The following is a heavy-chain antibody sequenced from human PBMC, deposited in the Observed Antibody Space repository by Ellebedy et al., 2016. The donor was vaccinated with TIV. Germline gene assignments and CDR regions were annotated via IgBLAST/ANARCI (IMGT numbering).Heavy chain of an antibody. CDR2: VYPGNGDT. Sequence: AASVTVSCKASGYTFTSYAMHWVRQAPGQRLEWMGWVYPGNGDTRYSQKFQDRITFSWDTSASTAYMELSSLRSEDTAVYYCARDPRNGWAPIDHWGQGTLVTVSS. CDR3: ARDPRNGWAPIDH. CDR1: GYTFTSYA. V-gene: IGHV1-3*01. J-gene: IGHJ4*02. D-gene: IGHD6-19*01.